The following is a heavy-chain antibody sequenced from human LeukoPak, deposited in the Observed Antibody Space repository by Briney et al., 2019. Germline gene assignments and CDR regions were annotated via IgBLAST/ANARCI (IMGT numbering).Heavy chain of an antibody. CDR1: GYTFTSYA. J-gene: IGHJ4*02. CDR3: ARSHGYSSSWYPSYYFDY. V-gene: IGHV1-3*03. CDR2: INAGNGNT. Sequence: ASVKVSCRASGYTFTSYAMHWVRQAPGQRLEWMGWINAGNGNTKYSQEFQGRVTITRDTSASTAYMELSSLRSEDMAVYYCARSHGYSSSWYPSYYFDYWGQGTLVTVSS. D-gene: IGHD6-13*01.